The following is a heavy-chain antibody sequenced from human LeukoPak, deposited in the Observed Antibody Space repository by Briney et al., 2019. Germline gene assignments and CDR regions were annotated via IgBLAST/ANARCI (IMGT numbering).Heavy chain of an antibody. J-gene: IGHJ4*02. CDR2: INWNGGST. CDR3: ARGYYYGSGSSYYFDY. V-gene: IGHV3-20*04. D-gene: IGHD3-10*01. Sequence: GGSLRLSCAASGFTFDDYGMSWVRQAPGKGLEWVSGINWNGGSTGYADSVKGRFTISRDNAKNSLYLQMNSLRAEDTALYYCARGYYYGSGSSYYFDYWGQGTLVTVSS. CDR1: GFTFDDYG.